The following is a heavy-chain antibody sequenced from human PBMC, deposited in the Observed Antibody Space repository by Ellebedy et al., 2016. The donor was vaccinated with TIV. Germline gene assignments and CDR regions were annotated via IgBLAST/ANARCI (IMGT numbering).Heavy chain of an antibody. CDR1: AFTFDDYG. CDR2: IIWNGRST. V-gene: IGHV3-20*04. Sequence: GESLKISCAASAFTFDDYGMSWVRQVPGRGLEWVSGIIWNGRSTGYADAVKGRFTISRDNAKKSLYLQMNSLRAEATALYYCARGYDIDGHKAWGQGTLVTVSS. J-gene: IGHJ5*02. D-gene: IGHD3-9*01. CDR3: ARGYDIDGHKA.